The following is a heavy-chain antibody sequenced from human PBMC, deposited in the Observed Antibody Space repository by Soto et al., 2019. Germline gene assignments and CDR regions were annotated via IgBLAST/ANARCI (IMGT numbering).Heavy chain of an antibody. D-gene: IGHD3-3*01. Sequence: GGSLRLSCAASGFTFDDYAMHWVRQAPGKGLEWVSGISWNSGSIGYADSVKGRFTISRDNAKNSLYLQMNSLRAEDTAFYYCAKGSWSGYYSYYYYYYMDVWGKGTTVTVSS. CDR1: GFTFDDYA. CDR3: AKGSWSGYYSYYYYYYMDV. J-gene: IGHJ6*03. V-gene: IGHV3-9*01. CDR2: ISWNSGSI.